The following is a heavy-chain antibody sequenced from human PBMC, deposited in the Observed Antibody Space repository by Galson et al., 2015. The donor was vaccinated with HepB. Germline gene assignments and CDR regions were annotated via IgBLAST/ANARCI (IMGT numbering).Heavy chain of an antibody. Sequence: SVKVSCKASGYTFTTNGISWVRQAPGQGLEWMGWISANSGNTKYAQNLQARVTLTRDTSTSTAYLELRSLRSDDTAAYYCARDRDYRFDYWGQGTLVTVSS. CDR3: ARDRDYRFDY. CDR2: ISANSGNT. J-gene: IGHJ4*02. D-gene: IGHD4/OR15-4a*01. CDR1: GYTFTTNG. V-gene: IGHV1-18*04.